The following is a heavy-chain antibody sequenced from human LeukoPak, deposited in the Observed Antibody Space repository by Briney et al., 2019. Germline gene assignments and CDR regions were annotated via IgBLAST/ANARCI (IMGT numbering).Heavy chain of an antibody. D-gene: IGHD3-22*01. CDR2: ISSSSSYI. J-gene: IGHJ4*02. Sequence: PGGSLRLSCAASGFTFSTYNMNWVRQAPGKGLEWVSSISSSSSYIYYADSVKGRFTISRDNAKNSLYLQMNSLRAEDTAVYYCARDLYYYDSSGYYVYGYWGQGTLVTVSS. CDR3: ARDLYYYDSSGYYVYGY. V-gene: IGHV3-21*01. CDR1: GFTFSTYN.